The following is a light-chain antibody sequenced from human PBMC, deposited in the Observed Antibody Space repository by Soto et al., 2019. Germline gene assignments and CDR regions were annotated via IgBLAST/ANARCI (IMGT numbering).Light chain of an antibody. V-gene: IGLV2-14*03. J-gene: IGLJ2*01. Sequence: QSALTQPASVSGSPGQSITISCTGTSRDVGGYNYVSWYQHHPGKAPKLMIYDVSNRPSGVSNRFSGSKSGNTASLTISGFQAEDEADYYCSSYTSSSTRVFGGATKLTVL. CDR3: SSYTSSSTRV. CDR2: DVS. CDR1: SRDVGGYNY.